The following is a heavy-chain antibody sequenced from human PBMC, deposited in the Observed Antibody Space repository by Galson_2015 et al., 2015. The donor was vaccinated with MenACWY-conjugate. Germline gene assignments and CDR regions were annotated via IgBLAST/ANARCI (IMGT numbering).Heavy chain of an antibody. D-gene: IGHD2-15*01. Sequence: SLRLSCAASGFTFTNYAMNWVRQAPGKGLGWVSSIGGSGTTYYADSVKGRFTISRDNSKNMVYLQMNSLRAEDTAIYYCAKANSGGICTSGWACWFDPWGQGSLVIVFS. J-gene: IGHJ5*02. CDR1: GFTFTNYA. CDR3: AKANSGGICTSGWACWFDP. CDR2: IGGSGTT. V-gene: IGHV3-23*01.